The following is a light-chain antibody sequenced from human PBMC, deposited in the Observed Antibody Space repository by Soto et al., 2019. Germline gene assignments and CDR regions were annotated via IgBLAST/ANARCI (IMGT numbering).Light chain of an antibody. CDR2: DAS. V-gene: IGKV1-33*01. Sequence: DIQMTQSPSSLSASEGDRVSIRCQASQDIRNYLNWYQQKPGKAPKLLIYDASNLETGVPSRFSGSVSGTHFDLTISSLQPEDIATYYCQQYDNLPITFGQGTRLEI. J-gene: IGKJ5*01. CDR1: QDIRNY. CDR3: QQYDNLPIT.